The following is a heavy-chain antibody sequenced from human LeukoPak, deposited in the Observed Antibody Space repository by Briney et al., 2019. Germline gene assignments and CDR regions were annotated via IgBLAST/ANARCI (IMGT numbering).Heavy chain of an antibody. V-gene: IGHV1-24*01. CDR3: ATENITTARGVIISAWFDP. Sequence: ASVKVSCKVSGYTLTELSMHWVRQAPGKGLEWMGGFDPEDGETIYAQKFQGRVTMTEDTSTDTAYMELSSLRSEDTAVYYCATENITTARGVIISAWFDPWGQGTLSPSPQ. J-gene: IGHJ5*02. CDR2: FDPEDGET. D-gene: IGHD3-10*01. CDR1: GYTLTELS.